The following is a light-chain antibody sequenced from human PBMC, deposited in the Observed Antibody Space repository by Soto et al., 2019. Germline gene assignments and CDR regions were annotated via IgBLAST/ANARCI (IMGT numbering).Light chain of an antibody. J-gene: IGKJ4*01. CDR2: GAS. CDR1: QSVSSN. V-gene: IGKV3-15*01. Sequence: EIVMTQSPATLSVSPGERATLSCRASQSVSSNLAWYQQKPGQAPRLPIYGASTRATGIPARFSGSGSGTEFTLTISRLEPADFAVYYCQQYGSSPLTFGGGTKVDIK. CDR3: QQYGSSPLT.